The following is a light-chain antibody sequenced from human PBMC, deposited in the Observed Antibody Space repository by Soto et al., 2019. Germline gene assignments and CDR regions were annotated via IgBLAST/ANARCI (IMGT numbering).Light chain of an antibody. CDR1: SSDVGSYNL. CDR2: EGS. V-gene: IGLV2-23*01. J-gene: IGLJ3*02. Sequence: QSALTQPASVSGSPGQSIAISCTGTSSDVGSYNLVSWYQQHPGKAPKLMIYEGSKRPSGVSNRFSSSKSGNTASLTISGLQAEDEADYYCCSYVGSSTWVFGGGTKLTVL. CDR3: CSYVGSSTWV.